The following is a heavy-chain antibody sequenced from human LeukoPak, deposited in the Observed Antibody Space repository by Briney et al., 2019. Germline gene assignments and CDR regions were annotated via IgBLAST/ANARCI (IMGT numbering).Heavy chain of an antibody. J-gene: IGHJ4*02. D-gene: IGHD2-2*01. CDR2: ISWNSGSI. CDR3: AKDNQLQWLDY. CDR1: GFTFDDYA. V-gene: IGHV3-9*01. Sequence: GGSLRLSCAASGFTFDDYAMHWVRQAPGKGLEWVSGISWNSGSIGYADSVKGRFTISRDNAKNSLYLQMNSLRAEDTALYYCAKDNQLQWLDYWGQGTLVTVSS.